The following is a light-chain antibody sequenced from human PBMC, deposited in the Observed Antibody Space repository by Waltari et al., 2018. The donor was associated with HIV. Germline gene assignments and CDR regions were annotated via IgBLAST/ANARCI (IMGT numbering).Light chain of an antibody. Sequence: EIVMTQTPLSSAVTLGQPASISCRSSQSLVNPDGNTYLSWLHQRPGQPPRLLIYLTSNRFSGVPDRFSGSGAGTDFTLNISRVQPDDVGTYYCLQGTQFPNTFGQGTRLEIK. CDR2: LTS. CDR3: LQGTQFPNT. V-gene: IGKV2-24*01. J-gene: IGKJ2*01. CDR1: QSLVNPDGNTY.